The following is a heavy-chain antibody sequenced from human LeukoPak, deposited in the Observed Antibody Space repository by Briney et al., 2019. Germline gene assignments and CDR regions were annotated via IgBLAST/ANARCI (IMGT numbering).Heavy chain of an antibody. CDR1: GYTFIDYY. V-gene: IGHV1-2*02. CDR3: ARANFLYCSSTTCLFDY. Sequence: VASVKVSCKASGYTFIDYYMHWVRQAPGQGFEWMGWINPNDGDTNYAQKFQGRVTMTRDTSISTAHMEVSRLRSDDTAVYYCARANFLYCSSTTCLFDYWGQGTLVTVSS. D-gene: IGHD2-2*01. J-gene: IGHJ4*02. CDR2: INPNDGDT.